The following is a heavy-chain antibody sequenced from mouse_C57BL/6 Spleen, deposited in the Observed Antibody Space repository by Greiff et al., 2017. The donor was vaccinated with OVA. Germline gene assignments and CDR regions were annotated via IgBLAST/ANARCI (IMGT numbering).Heavy chain of an antibody. Sequence: VQLQQSGPELVKPGASVKISCKASGYAFSSSWMNWVKQRPGKGLEWIGRIYPGDGDTNYNGKFKGKATLTADKSSRTAYMQLSSLTSEDSAVYFCARRGGNYFDYWGQGTTLTGSS. J-gene: IGHJ2*01. D-gene: IGHD1-1*02. CDR1: GYAFSSSW. CDR3: ARRGGNYFDY. CDR2: IYPGDGDT. V-gene: IGHV1-82*01.